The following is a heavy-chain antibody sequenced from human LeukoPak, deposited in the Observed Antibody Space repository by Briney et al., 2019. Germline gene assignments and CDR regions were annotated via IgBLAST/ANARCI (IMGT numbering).Heavy chain of an antibody. CDR2: IYSGGST. CDR3: AKCDSSGGLNHGGDY. CDR1: GFTVSSNY. J-gene: IGHJ4*02. Sequence: PGGSLRLSCAASGFTVSSNYMSWVRQAPGKGLEWVSVIYSGGSTYYADSVKGRFTISRDNSKNTLYLQMNNLRDEDSAIYYCAKCDSSGGLNHGGDYWGQGTLVTVSS. V-gene: IGHV3-53*01. D-gene: IGHD6-19*01.